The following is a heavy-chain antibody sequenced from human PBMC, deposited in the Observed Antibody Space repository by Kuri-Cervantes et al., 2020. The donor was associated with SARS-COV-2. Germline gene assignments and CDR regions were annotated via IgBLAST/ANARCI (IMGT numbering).Heavy chain of an antibody. V-gene: IGHV4-38-2*02. CDR3: ARDIEDGYNRNWFDP. CDR2: IYHSGST. Sequence: SETLSLTCTVSGGSISRHYWSWLRQPPGKGLEWIGSIYHSGSTYYNPSLKSRVTISVDTSKNQFSLKLSSVTAADTAVYYCARDIEDGYNRNWFDPWGQGTLVTVSS. J-gene: IGHJ5*02. D-gene: IGHD5-24*01. CDR1: GGSISRHY.